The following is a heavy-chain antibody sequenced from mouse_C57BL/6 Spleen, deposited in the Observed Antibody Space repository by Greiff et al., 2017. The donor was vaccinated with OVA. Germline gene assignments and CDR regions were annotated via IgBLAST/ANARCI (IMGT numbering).Heavy chain of an antibody. D-gene: IGHD1-1*01. CDR2: IDPSDSYT. Sequence: QVQLQQPGAELVKPGASVKLSCKASGYTFTSYWMQWVKQRPGQGLEWIGEIDPSDSYTNYNQKFKGKATLTVDTSSSPAYMQLSSLTSEDSAVYYCARRSYDPGYFDYWGKGTTLTVSS. V-gene: IGHV1-50*01. J-gene: IGHJ2*01. CDR1: GYTFTSYW. CDR3: ARRSYDPGYFDY.